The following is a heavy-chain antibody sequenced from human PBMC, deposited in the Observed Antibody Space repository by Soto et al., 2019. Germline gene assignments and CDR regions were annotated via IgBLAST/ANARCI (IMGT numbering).Heavy chain of an antibody. CDR2: INAANGHA. CDR1: GYSLPTHT. CDR3: APANGNYDWGPNDY. V-gene: IGHV1-3*01. Sequence: QVLLVQSGAEVQKPGASVRISCKASGYSLPTHTIHWVRQAPGQRLEWMGWINAANGHAKYSQNFQGRVTISSDTSASTVYMKLTGLTSDDTAIYYCAPANGNYDWGPNDYWGQGTLVTVSS. D-gene: IGHD1-7*01. J-gene: IGHJ4*02.